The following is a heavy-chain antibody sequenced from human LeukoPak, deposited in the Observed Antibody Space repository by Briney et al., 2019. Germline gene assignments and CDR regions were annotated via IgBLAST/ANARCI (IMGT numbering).Heavy chain of an antibody. Sequence: SETLSLTCTVSGGSISSSSYYWGWIRQPPGKGLEWIGSIYYSGSTYYNPSLKSRVTISVDTSKNQFSLKLSSVTAADTAVYYCARGYSYGQGGYYYYMDVWGKGTTVTISS. CDR1: GGSISSSSYY. V-gene: IGHV4-39*07. CDR3: ARGYSYGQGGYYYYMDV. CDR2: IYYSGST. D-gene: IGHD5-18*01. J-gene: IGHJ6*03.